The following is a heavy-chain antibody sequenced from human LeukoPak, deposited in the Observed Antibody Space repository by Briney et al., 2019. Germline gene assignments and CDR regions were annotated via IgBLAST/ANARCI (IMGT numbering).Heavy chain of an antibody. Sequence: GSLRLSCTVSGFTVSSNSMSWVRQPAGKGLEWIGRIYTSGTTHYNPSLKSRVTMSVDTSKNQFSLKLSSVTAADTAVYYCARAPYGSGSYDYWGQGTLVTVSS. CDR2: IYTSGTT. CDR3: ARAPYGSGSYDY. V-gene: IGHV4-4*07. J-gene: IGHJ4*02. D-gene: IGHD3-10*01. CDR1: GFTVSSNS.